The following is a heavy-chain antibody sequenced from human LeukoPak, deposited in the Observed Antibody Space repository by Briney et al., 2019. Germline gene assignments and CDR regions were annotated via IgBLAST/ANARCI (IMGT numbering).Heavy chain of an antibody. J-gene: IGHJ4*02. Sequence: SVKVSCKASGGTFSSYAISWVRQAPGQGLEWMGGIIPIFGTANYAQKFQGRVTITADESTSTAYMELSGLRSEDTAVYYCAIGARGYCSSTSCYEAAYWGQGTLVTVSS. CDR3: AIGARGYCSSTSCYEAAY. V-gene: IGHV1-69*13. CDR1: GGTFSSYA. CDR2: IIPIFGTA. D-gene: IGHD2-2*01.